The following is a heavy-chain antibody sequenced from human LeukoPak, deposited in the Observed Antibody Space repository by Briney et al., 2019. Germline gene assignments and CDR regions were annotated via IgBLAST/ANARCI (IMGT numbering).Heavy chain of an antibody. CDR3: AKDRTSVHLWLSDLDY. CDR1: GFTFSSYV. J-gene: IGHJ4*02. D-gene: IGHD5-18*01. CDR2: ISYDGSNK. V-gene: IGHV3-30*18. Sequence: GRSLRLSCAASGFTFSSYVMHWVRQAPIKGLEWVAIISYDGSNKYYADSVKGRFTISRGNSKNTLFLQMYSLRAEDTAVYYCAKDRTSVHLWLSDLDYWGQGTLVTVSS.